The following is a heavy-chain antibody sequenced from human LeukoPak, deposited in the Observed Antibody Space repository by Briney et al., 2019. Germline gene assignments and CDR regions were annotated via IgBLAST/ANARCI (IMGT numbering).Heavy chain of an antibody. CDR2: ISDSGGST. D-gene: IGHD6-19*01. V-gene: IGHV3-23*01. CDR3: AKAVAGLIGDFQH. CDR1: GFTFSDYY. J-gene: IGHJ1*01. Sequence: GGSLRLSCAASGFTFSDYYMSWVRQAPGKGLEWVSTISDSGGSTYHADSVKGRFAISRDNSKSTLFLQMNSLRADDTAVYYCAKAVAGLIGDFQHWGQGTQVTVSS.